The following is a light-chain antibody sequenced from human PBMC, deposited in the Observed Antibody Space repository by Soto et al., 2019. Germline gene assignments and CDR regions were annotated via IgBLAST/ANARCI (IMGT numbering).Light chain of an antibody. CDR3: QQYNTLPPYT. Sequence: DIQMTQSPSTLSAYVGDRVTITCRASQNVNTWLAWYQQKPGKAPKVLIYKASSLQSGAPSRFSGSGSGTEFTLTISSLQPDDFATYYCQQYNTLPPYTFGQGTKVDIK. CDR1: QNVNTW. CDR2: KAS. V-gene: IGKV1-5*03. J-gene: IGKJ2*01.